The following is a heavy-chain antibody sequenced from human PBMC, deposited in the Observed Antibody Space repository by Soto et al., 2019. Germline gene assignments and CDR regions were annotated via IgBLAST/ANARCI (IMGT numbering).Heavy chain of an antibody. D-gene: IGHD6-6*01. V-gene: IGHV5-51*01. CDR3: ARGASIAALAVVGDAFDI. Sequence: GESLKISCKGSGYSFTSYWIGWVRQMPGKGLEWMGIIYPGDSDTRYSPSFQGQVTISADKSISTAYLQWSSLKASDTAMYCCARGASIAALAVVGDAFDIWGQGTMVTVSS. CDR2: IYPGDSDT. J-gene: IGHJ3*02. CDR1: GYSFTSYW.